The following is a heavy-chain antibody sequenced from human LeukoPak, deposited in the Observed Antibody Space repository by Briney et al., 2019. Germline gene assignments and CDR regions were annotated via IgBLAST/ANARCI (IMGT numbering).Heavy chain of an antibody. J-gene: IGHJ3*02. CDR3: ASPTPYSSGWYAPNGAFDI. Sequence: PGGSLRLSCAASGFTFSSYAMHWVRQAPGKGLEWVAVISYDGSNKYYADSVKGRFTISRDNSKNTLYLQMNSLRAEDTAVYYCASPTPYSSGWYAPNGAFDIWGQGKWSPSLQ. CDR2: ISYDGSNK. CDR1: GFTFSSYA. V-gene: IGHV3-30-3*01. D-gene: IGHD6-19*01.